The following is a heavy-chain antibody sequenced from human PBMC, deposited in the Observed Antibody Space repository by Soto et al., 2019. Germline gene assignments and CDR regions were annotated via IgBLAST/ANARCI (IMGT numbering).Heavy chain of an antibody. D-gene: IGHD2-8*01. Sequence: GSLRLSCAASGFTFSTYGMHWVRQAPGKGLDWVALISYDGSNKYYADSVKGRFTISRDNSKNTLYLQINSLGAEDTAVYYCAKDMLPTDYYYYGMDVWGQGTTVTVSS. CDR2: ISYDGSNK. CDR3: AKDMLPTDYYYYGMDV. CDR1: GFTFSTYG. J-gene: IGHJ6*02. V-gene: IGHV3-30*18.